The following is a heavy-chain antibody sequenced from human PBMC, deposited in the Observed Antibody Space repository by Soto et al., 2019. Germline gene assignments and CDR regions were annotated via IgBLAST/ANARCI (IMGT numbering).Heavy chain of an antibody. J-gene: IGHJ4*02. CDR3: AGELELRKDYFDY. V-gene: IGHV3-30-3*01. D-gene: IGHD1-7*01. CDR1: GFTFSSYA. Sequence: QVQLVESGGGVVQPGRSLRLSCAASGFTFSSYAMHWVRQAPGKGLEWVAVISYDGSNKYYADSVKGRFTISRDNSKNTLYLKMNSLRAEDTAVYYCAGELELRKDYFDYWGQGTLVTVSS. CDR2: ISYDGSNK.